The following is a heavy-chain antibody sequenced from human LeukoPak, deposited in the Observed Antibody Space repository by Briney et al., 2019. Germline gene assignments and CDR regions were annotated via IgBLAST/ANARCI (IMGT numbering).Heavy chain of an antibody. CDR1: GYTFTSYD. D-gene: IGHD2-15*01. CDR3: ARLVVVAADHLGYYYYGMDV. CDR2: ISAYNGNT. J-gene: IGHJ6*02. Sequence: EASVKVSCKASGYTFTSYDISWVRQAPGQGLEWMGWISAYNGNTNYAQKLQGRVTMTTDTSTSTAYMELRSLRSDDTAVYYCARLVVVAADHLGYYYYGMDVWGQGTTVTVSS. V-gene: IGHV1-18*01.